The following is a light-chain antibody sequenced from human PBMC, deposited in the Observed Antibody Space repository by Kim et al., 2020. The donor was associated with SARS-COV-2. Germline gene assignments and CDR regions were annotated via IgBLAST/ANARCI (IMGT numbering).Light chain of an antibody. CDR2: RDN. Sequence: PTANLTCTGDRNNVGYQGATWRQQHQGHPPKVLSYRDNSRSSGISERLSASRSGNTASLTITGLQPEDEGDYYCAAWDSSLSGWVFGGGTQLTVL. CDR3: AAWDSSLSGWV. CDR1: RNNVGYQG. J-gene: IGLJ3*02. V-gene: IGLV10-54*01.